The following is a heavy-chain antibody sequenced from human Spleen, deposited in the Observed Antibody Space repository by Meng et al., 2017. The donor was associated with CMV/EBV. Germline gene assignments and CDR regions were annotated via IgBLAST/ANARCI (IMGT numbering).Heavy chain of an antibody. V-gene: IGHV4-34*01. J-gene: IGHJ5*02. CDR1: SFRRYF. Sequence: SFRRYFWSWIRQPPGQGLEWIGEINHSGSTNYNPSLKSRVTISVDTSKNQFSLKLSSVTAADTAVYYCARVKSFYDILTGTNWFDPWGQGTLVTVSS. D-gene: IGHD3-9*01. CDR2: INHSGST. CDR3: ARVKSFYDILTGTNWFDP.